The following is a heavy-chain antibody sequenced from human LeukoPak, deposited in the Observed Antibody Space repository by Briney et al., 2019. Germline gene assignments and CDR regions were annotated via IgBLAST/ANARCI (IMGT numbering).Heavy chain of an antibody. J-gene: IGHJ6*03. V-gene: IGHV3-11*01. CDR1: GFTFSDYY. CDR3: ALAAAGTLYYYMDV. CDR2: ISSSGSTI. D-gene: IGHD6-13*01. Sequence: GGSLRLSCAASGFTFSDYYMSWIRQAPGKGLEWVSYISSSGSTIYYADSVKGRFTISRDNSKNTLYLQMNSLRAEDTAVYYCALAAAGTLYYYMDVWGKGTTVTISS.